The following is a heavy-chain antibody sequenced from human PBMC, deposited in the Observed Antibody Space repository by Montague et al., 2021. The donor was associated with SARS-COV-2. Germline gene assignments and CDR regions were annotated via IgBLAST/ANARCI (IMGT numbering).Heavy chain of an antibody. D-gene: IGHD3-3*01. CDR3: ARTYTYYDFWSGYPWDYYMDV. V-gene: IGHV4-34*01. CDR2: INHSGST. Sequence: SETLSLTCAVYGGSFSGYYWSWIRQPPGKGLEWIGEINHSGSTNYNPSLKSRVTISVDTSKNQFSLKLGSVTAADTAVYYCARTYTYYDFWSGYPWDYYMDVWGKGTTVTVSS. CDR1: GGSFSGYY. J-gene: IGHJ6*03.